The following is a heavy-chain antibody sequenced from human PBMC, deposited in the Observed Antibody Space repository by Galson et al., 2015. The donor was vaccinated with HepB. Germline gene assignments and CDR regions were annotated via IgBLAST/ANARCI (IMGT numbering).Heavy chain of an antibody. CDR2: IIPVFATT. V-gene: IGHV1-69*06. D-gene: IGHD3-22*01. CDR3: ARAWDSSGYGIDY. J-gene: IGHJ4*02. Sequence: PGQGLEWVGGIIPVFATTNYAQKFQGRVTITADKSTSTAYMELSSLRSEDTAMYYCARAWDSSGYGIDYWGQGTLVTVSS.